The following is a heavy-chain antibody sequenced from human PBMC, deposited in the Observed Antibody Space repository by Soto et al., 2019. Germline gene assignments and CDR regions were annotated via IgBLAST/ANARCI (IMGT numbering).Heavy chain of an antibody. Sequence: QVQLVESGGGLVQPGGSLRLSCAASGFTFSDYYMSWIRQAPGKGLEWVSYISSSGSTIYYADSVKGRFTISRDNAKNSLYLQMNSLRAEDTAVYYCARDLSGYCSSTSCADLDYWGQGTLVTVSS. CDR2: ISSSGSTI. V-gene: IGHV3-11*01. D-gene: IGHD2-2*01. CDR3: ARDLSGYCSSTSCADLDY. CDR1: GFTFSDYY. J-gene: IGHJ4*02.